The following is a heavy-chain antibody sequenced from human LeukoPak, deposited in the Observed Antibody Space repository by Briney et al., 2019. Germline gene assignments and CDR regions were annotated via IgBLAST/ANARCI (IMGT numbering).Heavy chain of an antibody. V-gene: IGHV3-48*03. CDR1: GFTLSTYE. CDR2: ISSGDSAT. Sequence: GGSLRLSCAASGFTLSTYEMTWVRQAPGKGLEWVSFISSGDSATFYADSVKGRFTIFRDTAKNSLYLQMNNLRGEDTAVYYCARDVSSSTRAFDTWGQGTMVAVS. D-gene: IGHD2-15*01. J-gene: IGHJ3*02. CDR3: ARDVSSSTRAFDT.